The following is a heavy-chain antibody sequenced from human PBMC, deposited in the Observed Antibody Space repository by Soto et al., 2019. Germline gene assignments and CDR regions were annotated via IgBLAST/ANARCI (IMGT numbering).Heavy chain of an antibody. CDR1: GFSFDDYA. CDR3: AKGYYSSYDLAYFDY. J-gene: IGHJ4*02. V-gene: IGHV3-23*01. Sequence: EVQLLESGGGLVQPGGSLRLSCAASGFSFDDYAMTWVRQAAGKGLEWVSAISGSGDNTYYADSVKGRFTISRDNSKNTLYLQLNSLRAEDTALYYCAKGYYSSYDLAYFDYWGQGTLVTVSS. CDR2: ISGSGDNT. D-gene: IGHD4-4*01.